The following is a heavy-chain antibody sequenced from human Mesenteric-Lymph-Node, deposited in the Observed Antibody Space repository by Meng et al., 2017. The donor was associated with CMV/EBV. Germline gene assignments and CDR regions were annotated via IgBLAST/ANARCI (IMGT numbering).Heavy chain of an antibody. D-gene: IGHD1-26*01. CDR3: ARVGATINWFDP. Sequence: ASVKVSCKASGGSFTSYIINWVRQAPGQGLEWMGWINPKSGGTNYAQKFQARVTMTRDTSISTAYMEVSRLRSDDTAVYYCARVGATINWFDPWGQGTLVTVSS. CDR2: INPKSGGT. V-gene: IGHV1-2*02. J-gene: IGHJ5*02. CDR1: GGSFTSYI.